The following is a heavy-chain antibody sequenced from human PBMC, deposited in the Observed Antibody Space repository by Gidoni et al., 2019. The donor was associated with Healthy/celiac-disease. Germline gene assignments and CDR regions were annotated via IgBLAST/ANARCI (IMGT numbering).Heavy chain of an antibody. CDR2: IKTDGSET. V-gene: IGHV3-7*01. CDR3: ARCGGGSCYTDYYYGMDV. J-gene: IGHJ6*02. D-gene: IGHD2-15*01. CDR1: GFTFSTYW. Sequence: EVQLVESGGGLVQPGGALRLSCAASGFTFSTYWMTWVRQAPGKGLEWVANIKTDGSETYYVDSMKGRFTISRDNAKNSLYLQINSLRAEDTAVYYCARCGGGSCYTDYYYGMDVWGQGTTVTVSS.